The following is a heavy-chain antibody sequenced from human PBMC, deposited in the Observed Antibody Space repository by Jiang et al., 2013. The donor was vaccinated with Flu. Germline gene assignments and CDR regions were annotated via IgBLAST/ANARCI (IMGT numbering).Heavy chain of an antibody. D-gene: IGHD6-13*01. V-gene: IGHV3-9*01. J-gene: IGHJ3*02. Sequence: FTISRDNAKNSLYLQMNSLRAEDTALYYCAKEQQQLVHDDAFDIWGQGTMVTVSS. CDR3: AKEQQQLVHDDAFDI.